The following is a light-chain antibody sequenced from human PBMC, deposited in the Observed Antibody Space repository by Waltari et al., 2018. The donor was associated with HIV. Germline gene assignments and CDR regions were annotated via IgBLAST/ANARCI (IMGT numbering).Light chain of an antibody. CDR3: TSYIHPTTRV. CDR1: SSDIGASTY. Sequence: QSALTQPASVSGSPGQSITITCTGTSSDIGASTYVSWYQQHPGKAPKLIIYDVSNRPSGVSNRFSGSKSGNTASLTISGLQAEDEADYYCTSYIHPTTRVFGGGTKLTVL. J-gene: IGLJ2*01. V-gene: IGLV2-14*01. CDR2: DVS.